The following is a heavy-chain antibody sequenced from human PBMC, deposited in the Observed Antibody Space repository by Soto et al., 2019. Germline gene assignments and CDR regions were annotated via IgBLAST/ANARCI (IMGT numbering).Heavy chain of an antibody. CDR1: GGSVSSGSYY. CDR2: IYYSGST. D-gene: IGHD3-22*01. J-gene: IGHJ4*02. Sequence: PSETLSLTCTVSGGSVSSGSYYWSWIRQPPGKGLEWIGYIYYSGSTNYNPSLKSRVTISVDTSKNQFSLKLSSVTAADTAVYYCARYGYYYDSSGYAYYDYWGQGTLVTVSS. V-gene: IGHV4-61*01. CDR3: ARYGYYYDSSGYAYYDY.